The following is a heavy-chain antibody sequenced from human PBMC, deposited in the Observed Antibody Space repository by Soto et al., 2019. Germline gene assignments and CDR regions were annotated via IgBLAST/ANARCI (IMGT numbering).Heavy chain of an antibody. V-gene: IGHV1-69*06. CDR3: ARDLGTTVVTPYYYYGMDV. CDR1: GGTFSSYA. D-gene: IGHD4-17*01. Sequence: ASVKVSCKASGGTFSSYAISWVRQAPGQGLEWMGGIIPIFGTANYAQKFQGRVTITADKSTSTAYMELSSLRSEDTAVYYCARDLGTTVVTPYYYYGMDVWGQGTTVTVS. CDR2: IIPIFGTA. J-gene: IGHJ6*02.